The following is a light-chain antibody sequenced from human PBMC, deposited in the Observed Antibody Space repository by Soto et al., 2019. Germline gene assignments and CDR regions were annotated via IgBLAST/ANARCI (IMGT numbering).Light chain of an antibody. CDR3: QQRLNWPPG. V-gene: IGKV3-11*01. CDR2: DAS. J-gene: IGKJ1*01. Sequence: EIVLTQSPGTLSLSPGETATLSCRASQSVTNYIAWYQQRPGQAPRLLIYDASNRATGVPARFSGSGSGTDFTLTISDLEPADFGLYYCQQRLNWPPGFGQGTKVDI. CDR1: QSVTNY.